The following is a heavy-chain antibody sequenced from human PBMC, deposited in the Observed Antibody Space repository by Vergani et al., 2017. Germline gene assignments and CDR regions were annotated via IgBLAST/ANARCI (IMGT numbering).Heavy chain of an antibody. CDR2: IYYSGST. D-gene: IGHD6-13*01. Sequence: QVQLQESGPGLVKPSETLSLTCTVSGGSISSYYWSWIRQPPGKGLEWIGYIYYSGSTHYNPSLKSRVTISVDTSKNQFSLKLSSVTAADTAVYYCARKGSSSWYGDWFDPWGQGTLVTVSS. J-gene: IGHJ5*02. CDR1: GGSISSYY. V-gene: IGHV4-59*01. CDR3: ARKGSSSWYGDWFDP.